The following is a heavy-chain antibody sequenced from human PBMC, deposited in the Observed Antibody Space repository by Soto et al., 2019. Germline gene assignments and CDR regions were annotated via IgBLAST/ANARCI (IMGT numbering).Heavy chain of an antibody. J-gene: IGHJ4*02. Sequence: PGGSLRLSCVGSGFDVTTNCMRWVRQAPGKGLERVSIVCTGGATHYADSVKGRFTISRDSSKNTVHLQMNNVRAEDTAVYYCVRDKRTISGIFPGYWGQGTQVTSPQ. D-gene: IGHD1-1*01. CDR3: VRDKRTISGIFPGY. V-gene: IGHV3-53*01. CDR2: VCTGGAT. CDR1: GFDVTTNC.